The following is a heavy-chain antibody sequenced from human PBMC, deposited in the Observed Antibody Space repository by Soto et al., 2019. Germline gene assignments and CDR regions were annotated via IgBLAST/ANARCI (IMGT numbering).Heavy chain of an antibody. CDR1: GGSISRAGYS. Sequence: SETLSLTCAVSGGSISRAGYSWSWIRQSPGKGLEWIGYIYNSGSTFYNPSLKSRLTISVDRSKNQLSLQLNSVTAADTAVYYCASSRVVTTYFDYWGLGTLVTVSS. CDR3: ASSRVVTTYFDY. J-gene: IGHJ4*02. D-gene: IGHD2-21*02. V-gene: IGHV4-30-2*06. CDR2: IYNSGST.